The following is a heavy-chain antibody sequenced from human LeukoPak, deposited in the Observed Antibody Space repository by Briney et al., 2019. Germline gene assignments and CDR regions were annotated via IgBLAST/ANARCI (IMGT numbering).Heavy chain of an antibody. CDR2: ISRDGTDR. CDR3: AKDRGTIFDVLNFDFDL. D-gene: IGHD3-3*02. CDR1: GFYFGDSV. V-gene: IGHV3-30*18. J-gene: IGHJ4*02. Sequence: PGESLKLSCAATGFYFGDSVMHWVRQAPGGGLEWVAIISRDGTDRRYEDSVKGRFTISRDNSERAVSLQMSSLTPDDTGVYYCAKDRGTIFDVLNFDFDLWGQGALVTVSS.